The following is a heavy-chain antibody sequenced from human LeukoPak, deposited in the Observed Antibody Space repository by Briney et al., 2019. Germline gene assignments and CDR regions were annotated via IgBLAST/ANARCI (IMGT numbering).Heavy chain of an antibody. CDR3: ARLNTMIVVVITTPLYYFDY. V-gene: IGHV4-39*01. D-gene: IGHD3-22*01. CDR2: IYYSGST. CDR1: GGSISSSSYY. Sequence: SETLSLTCTVSGGSISSSSYYWGWIRQPPGKGLEWIGRIYYSGSTYYNPSLKSRVTISVDTSKNQFSLKLSSVTAADTAVYYCARLNTMIVVVITTPLYYFDYWGQGTLVTVSS. J-gene: IGHJ4*02.